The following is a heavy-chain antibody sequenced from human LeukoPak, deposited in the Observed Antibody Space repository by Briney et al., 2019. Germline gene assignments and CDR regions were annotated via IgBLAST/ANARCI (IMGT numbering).Heavy chain of an antibody. V-gene: IGHV6-1*01. CDR2: TYYRSKWYN. D-gene: IGHD2-2*01. CDR1: GDSVSSNSAA. Sequence: ASQTLSLTCAISGDSVSSNSAAWNWIRQSPSRGLEWLGRTYYRSKWYNDYAVSVKSRITINPDTSKNHFSLQLNSVTPEDTAVYYCAREVVVVPAAALYYYYGMDVWGQGTTVTVSS. J-gene: IGHJ6*02. CDR3: AREVVVVPAAALYYYYGMDV.